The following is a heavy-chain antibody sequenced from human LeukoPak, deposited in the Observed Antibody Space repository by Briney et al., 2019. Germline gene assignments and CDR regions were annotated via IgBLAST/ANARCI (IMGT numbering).Heavy chain of an antibody. CDR3: AREPSSGSSNYYLDQ. Sequence: EASVKVSCKTSGYTFTTYAFHWVRQAPGQRLEWMGSINAGNGNTKFSQNLQGRVTIARDTSASTAYMELSSLRSEDTAVYYCAREPSSGSSNYYLDQWGQGTLVTVSS. V-gene: IGHV1-3*01. D-gene: IGHD2-2*01. CDR2: INAGNGNT. J-gene: IGHJ4*02. CDR1: GYTFTTYA.